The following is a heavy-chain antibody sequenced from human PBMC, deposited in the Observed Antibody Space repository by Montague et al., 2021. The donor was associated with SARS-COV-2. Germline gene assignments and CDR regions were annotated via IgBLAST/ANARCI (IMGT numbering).Heavy chain of an antibody. J-gene: IGHJ4*02. CDR2: VHYTGST. CDR1: GGSISSYY. V-gene: IGHV4-59*01. D-gene: IGHD1-1*01. CDR3: ARAQNTCFIANCVNYFEV. Sequence: SETLSLTCEGSGGSISSYYWSWIRQSPGKGLEWIGYVHYTGSTKYNPSLKTRVTLSLDTPKNQFSLKLSSVTAADTAVYYCARAQNTCFIANCVNYFEVWGLGALVTVSS.